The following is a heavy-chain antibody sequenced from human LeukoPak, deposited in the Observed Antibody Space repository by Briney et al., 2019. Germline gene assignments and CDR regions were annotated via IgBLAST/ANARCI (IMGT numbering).Heavy chain of an antibody. CDR1: GFTFDDYA. Sequence: PGGSLRLSCAVSGFTFDDYAMHWVRQVPGKGLEWVSGINWNSDSIGYADSVKGRFTTSRDNAKNSLYLQMNSLRAEDTALYYCAKDRGYSYAPSGGFDHWGQGTLVTVSS. V-gene: IGHV3-9*01. CDR2: INWNSDSI. D-gene: IGHD5-18*01. J-gene: IGHJ4*02. CDR3: AKDRGYSYAPSGGFDH.